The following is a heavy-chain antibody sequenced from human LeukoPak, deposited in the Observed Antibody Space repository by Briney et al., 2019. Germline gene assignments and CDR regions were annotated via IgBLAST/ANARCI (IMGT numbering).Heavy chain of an antibody. V-gene: IGHV3-53*01. CDR2: IYSGGST. J-gene: IGHJ5*02. CDR3: AGDRRARDDCSGGSCYGRFDP. D-gene: IGHD2-15*01. Sequence: PGGSLRLSCAASGFTVSSNYMSWVRQPPGPGLEWVSVIYSGGSTYYADSAKGRFTISRDNSKNTLFLQMNSLRAEDTAVYYGAGDRRARDDCSGGSCYGRFDPWGQGTLVTVSS. CDR1: GFTVSSNY.